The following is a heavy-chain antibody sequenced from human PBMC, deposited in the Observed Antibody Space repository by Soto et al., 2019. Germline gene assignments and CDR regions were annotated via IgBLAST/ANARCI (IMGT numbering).Heavy chain of an antibody. Sequence: QLQLQESGPGLVKPSETLSLTCSVSGGSISSSSYYWGWIRQPPGKGLEWIGSIYYSGKTYYNASLKSRVHTSVDRSKHSSPLKVPSVTAGDLAVYECAKEGRFSISCDFDSWGRGA. CDR1: GGSISSSSYY. CDR2: IYYSGKT. D-gene: IGHD2-2*01. J-gene: IGHJ4*02. V-gene: IGHV4-39*02. CDR3: AKEGRFSISCDFDS.